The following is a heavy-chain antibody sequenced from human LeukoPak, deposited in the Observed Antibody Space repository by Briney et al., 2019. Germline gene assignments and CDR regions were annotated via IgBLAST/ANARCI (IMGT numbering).Heavy chain of an antibody. V-gene: IGHV4-59*08. CDR3: ARFRNLYYMDV. CDR2: IYYSGST. CDR1: GGSISSYY. J-gene: IGHJ6*03. Sequence: SETLSLTCTVSGGSISSYYWSWIRQPPGKGLEWIGYIYYSGSTNYNPSLKSRVTISVDTSKNQFSLKLSSVTAADTAVYYCARFRNLYYMDVWGKGTTVTVSS. D-gene: IGHD1-14*01.